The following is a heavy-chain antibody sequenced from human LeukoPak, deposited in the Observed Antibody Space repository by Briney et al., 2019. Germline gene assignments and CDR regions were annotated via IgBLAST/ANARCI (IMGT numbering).Heavy chain of an antibody. Sequence: PGGSLRLSCAASGFTFSTYWMHWVRQAPGKGLVWVSGVNTDGSRTNYADSVKGRFTISRDNAKHTLHLQMNSLRAEDTAVYYCARDGLVVRGTFPENWFDPWGQGTLVTVSS. CDR3: ARDGLVVRGTFPENWFDP. CDR1: GFTFSTYW. CDR2: VNTDGSRT. J-gene: IGHJ5*02. D-gene: IGHD3-10*01. V-gene: IGHV3-74*01.